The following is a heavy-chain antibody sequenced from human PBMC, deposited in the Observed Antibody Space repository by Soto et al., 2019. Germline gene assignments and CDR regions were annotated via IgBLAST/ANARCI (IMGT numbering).Heavy chain of an antibody. CDR3: AKDHCSGGSCYPTQSDY. CDR2: ISGSGGST. Sequence: GGSLRLSCAASGFTFSSYAMSWVRQAPGKGLEWVSAISGSGGSTYYADSVKGRFTISRDNSKNTLYLQMNSLRAEDTAVYYCAKDHCSGGSCYPTQSDYWGQGTLVTVSS. CDR1: GFTFSSYA. D-gene: IGHD2-15*01. V-gene: IGHV3-23*01. J-gene: IGHJ4*02.